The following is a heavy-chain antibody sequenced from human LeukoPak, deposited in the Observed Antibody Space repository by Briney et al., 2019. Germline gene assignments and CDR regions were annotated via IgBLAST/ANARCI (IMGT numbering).Heavy chain of an antibody. J-gene: IGHJ4*02. CDR3: TRDPHALDY. CDR1: GFTFSNAW. CDR2: ITRSSSRI. Sequence: GGSLRLSCAASGFTFSNAWMSWVRQAPGKRLEWVAYITRSSSRIYYADSVRGRFTISRDNVEQSLYLQMNSLRAEDTAMYYCTRDPHALDYWGQGTLVTVSS. V-gene: IGHV3-48*01.